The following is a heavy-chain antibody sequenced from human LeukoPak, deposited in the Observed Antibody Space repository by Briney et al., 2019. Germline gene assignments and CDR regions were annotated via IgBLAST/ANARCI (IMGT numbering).Heavy chain of an antibody. CDR3: ARRRIAVAKTSFSYYYYNYMDV. J-gene: IGHJ6*03. V-gene: IGHV4-4*09. D-gene: IGHD6-19*01. CDR1: GGSISSYY. CDR2: IYTSGST. Sequence: SETLSLTCTVSGGSISSYYWSWIRQPPGKGLECIGYIYTSGSTNYNPSLKSRVTISADTSKNQFSLQLSSVTAADTAEYYCARRRIAVAKTSFSYYYYNYMDVWGKGTTVTVSS.